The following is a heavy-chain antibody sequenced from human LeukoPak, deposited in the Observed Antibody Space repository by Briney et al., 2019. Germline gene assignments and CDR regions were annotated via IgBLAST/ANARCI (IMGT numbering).Heavy chain of an antibody. D-gene: IGHD3-10*01. CDR2: IYYSGKI. Sequence: PSETLSLTCDVSGDSISLGGHYWGWIRQLPGRGLEWIGYIYYSGKIFYNPSLQSRVSISEDKSKNQFSLRLSSMTAADTAMYYCAGTRQGTASDYWGQGTLVTVSS. J-gene: IGHJ4*02. V-gene: IGHV4-31*11. CDR3: AGTRQGTASDY. CDR1: GDSISLGGHY.